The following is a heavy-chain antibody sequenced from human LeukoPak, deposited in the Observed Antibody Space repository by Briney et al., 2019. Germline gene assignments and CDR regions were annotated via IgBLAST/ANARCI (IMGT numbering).Heavy chain of an antibody. CDR2: IYTSGDT. Sequence: SETLSLTCTVSGGSISSNYWTWIRQPAGKGLEYIGRIYTSGDTNYNPSLKSRVTMSVDTSKNQFSLRLSSVTAADTAVYYCARASLASITIFGGIIGAFDIWGQGTMVTVSS. J-gene: IGHJ3*02. CDR3: ARASLASITIFGGIIGAFDI. V-gene: IGHV4-4*07. D-gene: IGHD3-3*01. CDR1: GGSISSNY.